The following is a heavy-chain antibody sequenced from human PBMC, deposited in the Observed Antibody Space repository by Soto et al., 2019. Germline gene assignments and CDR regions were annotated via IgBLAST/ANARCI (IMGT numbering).Heavy chain of an antibody. Sequence: PGGSLRLSCAAAGFTFSSDGMHWVRQAPGKGLEWVAVIWYDGSNKYYADSVKGRFTISRDNSKNTLYLQMNSLRAEDTAVYYCARDGTGTTGFSYYYYYYMDVWGKGTTVTVSS. V-gene: IGHV3-33*01. J-gene: IGHJ6*03. CDR1: GFTFSSDG. CDR3: ARDGTGTTGFSYYYYYYMDV. CDR2: IWYDGSNK. D-gene: IGHD4-4*01.